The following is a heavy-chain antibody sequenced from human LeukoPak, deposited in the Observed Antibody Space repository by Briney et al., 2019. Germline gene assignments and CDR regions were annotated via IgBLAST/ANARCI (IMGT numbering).Heavy chain of an antibody. CDR1: GFAFASYG. J-gene: IGHJ6*03. CDR3: ARGSLVVVPAAPYYYYYYMDV. V-gene: IGHV4-34*01. D-gene: IGHD2-2*01. Sequence: GSLRLSCEASGFAFASYGMNWVRQPPGKGLEWIGEINHSGSTNYNPSLKSRVTISVDTSKNQFSLKLSSVTAADTAVYYCARGSLVVVPAAPYYYYYYMDVWGKGTTVTVSS. CDR2: INHSGST.